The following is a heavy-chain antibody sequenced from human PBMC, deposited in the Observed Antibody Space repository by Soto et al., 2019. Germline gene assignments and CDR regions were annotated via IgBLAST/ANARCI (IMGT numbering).Heavy chain of an antibody. CDR2: ISGSGGST. D-gene: IGHD6-19*01. Sequence: GGSLRLSCAASGFTFSSYAMSWVRQAPGKGLEWVSAISGSGGSTYYADSVKGRFTISRDNSKNTLYLQMNSLRAEDTAVYNCARTRTSSIAVAGYAFDIWGQGTMVTVSS. V-gene: IGHV3-23*01. J-gene: IGHJ3*02. CDR1: GFTFSSYA. CDR3: ARTRTSSIAVAGYAFDI.